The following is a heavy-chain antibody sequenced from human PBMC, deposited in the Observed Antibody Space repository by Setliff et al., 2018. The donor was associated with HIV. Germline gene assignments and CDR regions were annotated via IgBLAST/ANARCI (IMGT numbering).Heavy chain of an antibody. CDR2: TRNKVNSYTT. V-gene: IGHV3-72*01. Sequence: GGSLRLSCAASGFTFSDHYMDWVRQAPGKGLEWVGRTRNKVNSYTTEYAASVKGRFTISRDDSKNTLYLQMNSLKTEDTAVYYCARGRLLWSGSYYYYYMDVWGKGTTVTVSS. D-gene: IGHD3-10*01. J-gene: IGHJ6*03. CDR1: GFTFSDHY. CDR3: ARGRLLWSGSYYYYYMDV.